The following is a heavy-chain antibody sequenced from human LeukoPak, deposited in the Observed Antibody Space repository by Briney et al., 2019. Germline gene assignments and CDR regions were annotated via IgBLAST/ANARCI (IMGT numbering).Heavy chain of an antibody. J-gene: IGHJ4*02. D-gene: IGHD3-9*01. Sequence: SETLSLTCTVSGGSISSGDYYWRWIRQPPGKGLEWIGYIYYSGSTYYNPSLKSRFTISVDTSKNQFSLKLSSVTAADTAVYYCAARAFDWLSPFDYWGQGTLVTVSS. CDR3: AARAFDWLSPFDY. V-gene: IGHV4-30-4*01. CDR1: GGSISSGDYY. CDR2: IYYSGST.